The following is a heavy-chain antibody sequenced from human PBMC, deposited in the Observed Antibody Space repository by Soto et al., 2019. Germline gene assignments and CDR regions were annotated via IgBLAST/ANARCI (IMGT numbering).Heavy chain of an antibody. CDR2: INPNTGGP. CDR1: GYTFTTYY. CDR3: ARDFNVNTGYLLD. V-gene: IGHV1-2*02. Sequence: ASVKVSCKTSGYTFTTYYIHWVRQAPGQGLEWMGWINPNTGGPDYAQIFQSRVTMTRDTSTSTAYIDLSGLRSDDTAVYYCARDFNVNTGYLLDWGQGTPVAASS. J-gene: IGHJ4*02. D-gene: IGHD5-18*01.